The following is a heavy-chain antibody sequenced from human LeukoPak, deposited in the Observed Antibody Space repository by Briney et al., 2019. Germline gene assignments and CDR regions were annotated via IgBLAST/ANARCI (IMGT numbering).Heavy chain of an antibody. J-gene: IGHJ4*02. CDR3: ARDLMYYYDSVSYHFDY. D-gene: IGHD3-22*01. V-gene: IGHV1-18*01. Sequence: ASVKVSCKASGYTFTSYGISWVRQAPGQGLEWMGWISAYNGNTNYAQNLQGRLTMTADTSTSTAYMELRGLRSDDTAVYYCARDLMYYYDSVSYHFDYWGQGTLVTVSS. CDR1: GYTFTSYG. CDR2: ISAYNGNT.